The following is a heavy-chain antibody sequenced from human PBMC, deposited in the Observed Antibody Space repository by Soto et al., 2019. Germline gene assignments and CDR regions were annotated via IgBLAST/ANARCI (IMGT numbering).Heavy chain of an antibody. J-gene: IGHJ5*02. CDR3: ARDQGVVVTADNWFDP. V-gene: IGHV4-4*07. CDR1: GASITDYS. CDR2: IFSSGST. D-gene: IGHD2-21*02. Sequence: ETLSLACTVSGASITDYSWVWIRQPAGKGLEWIGRIFSSGSTNYNPSLKGRITMSLDTSKNQFSLKLNSATATDTAVYFCARDQGVVVTADNWFDPWGQGILVTVYS.